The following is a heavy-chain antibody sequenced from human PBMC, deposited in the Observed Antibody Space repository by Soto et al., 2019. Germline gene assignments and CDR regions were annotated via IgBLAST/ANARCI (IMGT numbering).Heavy chain of an antibody. CDR2: IYTSGST. D-gene: IGHD3-22*01. CDR1: GGSISSYY. CDR3: AIDITMTVSPPKHAFDI. Sequence: SETLSLTCTVSGGSISSYYWSWIRQPAGKGLEWIGRIYTSGSTNYNPSLKSRVTMSVDTSKNQFSLKRSSVTAADTAVYYCAIDITMTVSPPKHAFDIWGQGTMVTVSS. J-gene: IGHJ3*02. V-gene: IGHV4-4*07.